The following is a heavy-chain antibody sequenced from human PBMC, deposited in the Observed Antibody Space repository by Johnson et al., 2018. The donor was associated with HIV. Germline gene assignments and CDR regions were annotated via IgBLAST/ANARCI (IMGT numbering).Heavy chain of an antibody. V-gene: IGHV3-11*04. CDR3: ARSSGYYGTDAFDI. D-gene: IGHD3-22*01. CDR2: ISRSGSTI. CDR1: GFTFSDYY. J-gene: IGHJ3*02. Sequence: QVLLVESGGGLVKPGGSLRLSCAASGFTFSDYYMTWIRQAPGKGLAWVSYISRSGSTIYYADSVKGRFTISRDNAKNSLYLQMNSLRAEDTAVYYCARSSGYYGTDAFDIWGQGTMVTVSS.